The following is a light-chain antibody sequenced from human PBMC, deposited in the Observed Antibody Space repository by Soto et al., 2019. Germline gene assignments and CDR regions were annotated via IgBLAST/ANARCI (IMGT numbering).Light chain of an antibody. CDR2: KAS. V-gene: IGKV1-5*03. J-gene: IGKJ4*01. Sequence: DFQMTQSPSTLSASVGDRVTITCRASQSISSWLAWYQQKPGKAPKLLISKASSLESGVPSRFSGSGSGTEFTLTICTLQPDDFASYYCQQYNFYPLTFGGGTKVEIK. CDR3: QQYNFYPLT. CDR1: QSISSW.